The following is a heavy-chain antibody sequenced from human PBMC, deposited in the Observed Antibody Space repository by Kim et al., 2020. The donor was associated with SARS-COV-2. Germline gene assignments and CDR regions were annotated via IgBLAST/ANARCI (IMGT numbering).Heavy chain of an antibody. Sequence: GGSLRLSCAASGFTFDDYAMHWVRQAPGKGLEWVSEISWNSGSIGYADSVKGRFTISRDNAKNSLYLQMNSLRAEDTALYYCAKETIIRGVINYWGQGTL. D-gene: IGHD3-10*01. J-gene: IGHJ4*02. V-gene: IGHV3-9*01. CDR1: GFTFDDYA. CDR3: AKETIIRGVINY. CDR2: ISWNSGSI.